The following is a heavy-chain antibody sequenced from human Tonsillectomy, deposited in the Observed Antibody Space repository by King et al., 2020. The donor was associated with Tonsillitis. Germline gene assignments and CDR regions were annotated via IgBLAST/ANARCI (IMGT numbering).Heavy chain of an antibody. Sequence: VQLVESGGGLVQPGGSLRLSCAASGFAFSSYAMSWVRQAPGKGLEWVSAMSGDGGSTYYADSVKGRFTISRDNTQNTLYLQMNSLRAEDTAVYFCAKTLYTSSWYFRGFDPWGQGTLVIVSS. V-gene: IGHV3-23*04. CDR1: GFAFSSYA. CDR3: AKTLYTSSWYFRGFDP. D-gene: IGHD6-13*01. J-gene: IGHJ5*02. CDR2: MSGDGGST.